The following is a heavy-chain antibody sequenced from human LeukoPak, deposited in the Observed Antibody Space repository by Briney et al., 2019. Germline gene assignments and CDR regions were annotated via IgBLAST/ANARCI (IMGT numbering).Heavy chain of an antibody. CDR3: ATLIAARPANWCDP. D-gene: IGHD6-6*01. CDR2: FDPEDGET. J-gene: IGHJ5*02. CDR1: GYTLTELS. V-gene: IGHV1-24*01. Sequence: ASVKVSCKVSGYTLTELSMHWVRQAPGKGLEWMGGFDPEDGETIYAQKFQGRVTMTEDTSTDTAYMELSSLGPEDTAVYYCATLIAARPANWCDPWGQGPMVNVSS.